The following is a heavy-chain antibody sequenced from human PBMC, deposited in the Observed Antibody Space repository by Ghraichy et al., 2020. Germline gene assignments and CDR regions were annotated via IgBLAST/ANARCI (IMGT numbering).Heavy chain of an antibody. Sequence: GESLNISCAASGFTFNSYGMHWVRQAPGKGLEWVAGVSKDGRDEYYADSVKGRFTIARDNSKTMLSLQMNRLRAEDTAIYFCEKSGSGGDLLDHWGQGTLVTVSS. V-gene: IGHV3-30*18. D-gene: IGHD4-17*01. CDR1: GFTFNSYG. CDR2: VSKDGRDE. CDR3: EKSGSGGDLLDH. J-gene: IGHJ4*02.